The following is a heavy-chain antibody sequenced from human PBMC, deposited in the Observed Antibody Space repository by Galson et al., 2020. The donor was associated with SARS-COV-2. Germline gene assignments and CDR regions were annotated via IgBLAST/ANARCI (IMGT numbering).Heavy chain of an antibody. D-gene: IGHD3-10*01. CDR3: AKDVQWKFGDDDRGGDV. CDR2: IWYDGSEK. Sequence: GGSLRLSCAASGFTFSSFGMHWVRQAPGKGLEWVAVIWYDGSEKYYADSVKGRFTISRDNSKNTLFLQMNSLRAEDTALYYCAKDVQWKFGDDDRGGDVWGLGTTGSGAS. CDR1: GFTFSSFG. V-gene: IGHV3-33*06. J-gene: IGHJ6*02.